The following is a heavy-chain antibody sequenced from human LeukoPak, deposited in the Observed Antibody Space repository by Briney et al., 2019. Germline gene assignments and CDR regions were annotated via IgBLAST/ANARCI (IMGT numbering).Heavy chain of an antibody. CDR1: GEPFTSGTYY. D-gene: IGHD1-1*01. V-gene: IGHV4-61*09. J-gene: IGHJ5*02. Sequence: SETLSLTCTVSGEPFTSGTYYWTWLRQPAGKGLEWIGQIYSTGSPKYNPSFKSRVTISVDTSKSQFFLDLHSVTDADTAVYFCARAQDDPRNWFDPWGQGTRVTVSS. CDR2: IYSTGSP. CDR3: ARAQDDPRNWFDP.